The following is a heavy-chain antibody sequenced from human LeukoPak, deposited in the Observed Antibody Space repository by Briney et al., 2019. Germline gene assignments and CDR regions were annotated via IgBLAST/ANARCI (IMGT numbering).Heavy chain of an antibody. Sequence: RSGGSLRLSCAASGFNFDDYGMSWVRQAPGKGLEWVSGINWNGGSTGYADSVKGRFTISRDNAKNSLYLQMNSLRAEDTALYYCARYGGYSYYFDYWGQGTLVTVSS. V-gene: IGHV3-20*04. CDR2: INWNGGST. CDR3: ARYGGYSYYFDY. D-gene: IGHD4-23*01. CDR1: GFNFDDYG. J-gene: IGHJ4*02.